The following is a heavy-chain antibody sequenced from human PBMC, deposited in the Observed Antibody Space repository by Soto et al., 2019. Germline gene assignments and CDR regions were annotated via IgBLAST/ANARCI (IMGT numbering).Heavy chain of an antibody. CDR3: ARRAAAGTAHWFDP. CDR2: ISAYNGNS. D-gene: IGHD6-19*01. Sequence: GASVKVSCKASGYTFTSYGISWVRQAPGQGLDWMGWISAYNGNSNYAQKLQGSVTMTTDTSTSTAYMELRSLRSDDTAVYYCARRAAAGTAHWFDPWGQGTLVTVSS. V-gene: IGHV1-18*01. J-gene: IGHJ5*02. CDR1: GYTFTSYG.